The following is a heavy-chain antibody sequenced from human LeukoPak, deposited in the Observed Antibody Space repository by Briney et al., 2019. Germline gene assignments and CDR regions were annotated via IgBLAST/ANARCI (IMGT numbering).Heavy chain of an antibody. V-gene: IGHV4-34*01. CDR2: INHSGST. D-gene: IGHD2-2*01. J-gene: IGHJ5*02. Sequence: SETLSLTCAVYGGSFSGYYWSWIRQPPGKGLEWIGEINHSGSTNYNPSLKSRVTISVDTSKNQFSLKLSSVTAADTAVYYCARGRWGSTSLSLDNWFDPWGQGTLVTVSS. CDR3: ARGRWGSTSLSLDNWFDP. CDR1: GGSFSGYY.